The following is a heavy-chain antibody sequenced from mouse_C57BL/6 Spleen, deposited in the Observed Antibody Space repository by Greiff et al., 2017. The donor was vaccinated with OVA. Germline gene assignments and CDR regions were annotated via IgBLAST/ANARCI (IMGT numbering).Heavy chain of an antibody. J-gene: IGHJ2*01. CDR1: GYAFSSSW. V-gene: IGHV1-82*01. D-gene: IGHD1-1*01. Sequence: QVQLQQSGPELVKPGASVKISCKASGYAFSSSWMNWVKQRPGKGLEWIGRIYPGDGDTNYNGKFKGKATLTADKSSSTAYMQLSSLTSEDSAVYFCARGGYGSSYNWGQGTTLTVSS. CDR2: IYPGDGDT. CDR3: ARGGYGSSYN.